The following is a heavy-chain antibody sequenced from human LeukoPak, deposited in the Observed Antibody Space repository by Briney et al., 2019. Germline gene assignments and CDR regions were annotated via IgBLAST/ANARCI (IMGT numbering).Heavy chain of an antibody. V-gene: IGHV4-4*07. J-gene: IGHJ5*01. Sequence: PSETLSLTCTVSGDSISAYYWSWIRQPAGRGLEWIGRIHASGSTRYNPSLKSRVTMSVDMSKNQFSLKLTSVTAADTALYFCARGMSAAYDYNWFGSWGQGTLVTVSS. CDR2: IHASGST. CDR3: ARGMSAAYDYNWFGS. CDR1: GDSISAYY. D-gene: IGHD5-12*01.